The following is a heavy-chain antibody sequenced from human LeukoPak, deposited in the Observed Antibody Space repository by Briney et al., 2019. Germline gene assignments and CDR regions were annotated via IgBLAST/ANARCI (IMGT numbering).Heavy chain of an antibody. CDR2: ISSSSRTI. D-gene: IGHD1-26*01. CDR3: ARMGGSYGMDV. V-gene: IGHV3-48*01. J-gene: IGHJ6*02. CDR1: GFTFNTYS. Sequence: GGSLRLSCAASGFTFNTYSMNWVRQAPGKGLEWVSHISSSSRTIYYADSVKGRFTISRDNAKNSLYLQMNSLRAEDTAVYYCARMGGSYGMDVWGQGTTVTVSS.